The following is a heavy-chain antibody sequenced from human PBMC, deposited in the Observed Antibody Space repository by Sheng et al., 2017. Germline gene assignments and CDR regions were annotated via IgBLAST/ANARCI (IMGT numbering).Heavy chain of an antibody. CDR1: GGSFSGYY. CDR2: INHSGST. CDR3: ARGSLNGGSSWYGEFLD. V-gene: IGHV4-34*01. D-gene: IGHD6-13*01. J-gene: IGHJ4*02. Sequence: QVQLQQWGAGLLKPSETLSLTCAVYGGSFSGYYWSWIRQPPGKGLEWIGEINHSGSTNYNPSLKSRVTISVDTSKNQFSLKLSSVTAADTAVYYCARGSLNGGSSWYGEFLDWGQGTLVTVSS.